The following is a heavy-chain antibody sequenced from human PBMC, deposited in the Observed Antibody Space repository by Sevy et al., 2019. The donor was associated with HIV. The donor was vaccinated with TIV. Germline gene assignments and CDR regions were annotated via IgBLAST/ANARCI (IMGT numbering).Heavy chain of an antibody. CDR2: ISWKSGTI. CDR1: GFTFDSYV. V-gene: IGHV3-9*01. CDR3: VKDRTCIVGGRARMDS. D-gene: IGHD2-21*01. J-gene: IGHJ4*02. Sequence: GGSLRLSCVASGFTFDSYVMHWVRQPPGKGLEWVSSISWKSGTIGYADSVRGRFSISRDNAVNSLYLQMNSLRTEDTAFDCGVKDRTCIVGGRARMDSWGQGTLVTVSS.